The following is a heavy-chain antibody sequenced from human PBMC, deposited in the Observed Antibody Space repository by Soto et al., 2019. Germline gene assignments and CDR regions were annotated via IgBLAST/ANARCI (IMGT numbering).Heavy chain of an antibody. CDR3: ARDRGVQLERRERDYYYYGMDV. J-gene: IGHJ6*02. CDR1: GFTFSSYG. CDR2: IWYDGSNK. Sequence: QVQLVESGGGVVQPGRSLRLSCAASGFTFSSYGMHWVRQAPGKGLEWVAVIWYDGSNKYYADSVKGRFTISRDNSKNTLYLQMNSRRAEDTAVYYCARDRGVQLERRERDYYYYGMDVWGQGTTVTVSS. V-gene: IGHV3-33*01. D-gene: IGHD1-1*01.